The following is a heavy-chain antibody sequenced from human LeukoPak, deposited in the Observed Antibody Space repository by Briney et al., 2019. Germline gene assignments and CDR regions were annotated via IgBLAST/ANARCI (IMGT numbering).Heavy chain of an antibody. CDR3: AKRGVVIRVILVGFHKEAYYFDS. D-gene: IGHD3-22*01. CDR2: ISDTGGRT. V-gene: IGHV3-23*01. Sequence: GGSLSLSCAVSGITLSNYGMSWVRPAPGKGLEWVAGISDTGGRTNYADSVKGRFTISRDNPKNTLYLQMNSLRAEDTAVYFCAKRGVVIRVILVGFHKEAYYFDSWGQGALVTVSS. J-gene: IGHJ4*02. CDR1: GITLSNYG.